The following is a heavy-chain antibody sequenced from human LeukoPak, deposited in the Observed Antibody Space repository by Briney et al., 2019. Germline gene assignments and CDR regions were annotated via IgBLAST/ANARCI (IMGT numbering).Heavy chain of an antibody. J-gene: IGHJ6*02. D-gene: IGHD3-3*01. CDR3: ARLDLTYYDFWSGYSEYYYYGMDV. Sequence: GGSLRLYCAASGFTFSSYAMSWVRQAPGKGLEWVSAISGSGGSTYYADSVKGRFTISRDNSKNTLYLQMNSLRAEDTAVYYCARLDLTYYDFWSGYSEYYYYGMDVWGQGTTVTVSS. V-gene: IGHV3-23*01. CDR1: GFTFSSYA. CDR2: ISGSGGST.